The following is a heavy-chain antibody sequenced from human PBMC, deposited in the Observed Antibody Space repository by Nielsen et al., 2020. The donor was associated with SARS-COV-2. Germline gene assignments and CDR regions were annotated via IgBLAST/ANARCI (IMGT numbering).Heavy chain of an antibody. V-gene: IGHV4-59*01. Sequence: WIRQPPGEGLEWMGYIYYSGSNNYNPSLKSRVFISVDKSKNQFSLKVRSVTAADTAVYYCARGCDLGFKYYFDYWGQGTLVTVSS. CDR2: IYYSGSN. J-gene: IGHJ4*02. D-gene: IGHD7-27*01. CDR3: ARGCDLGFKYYFDY.